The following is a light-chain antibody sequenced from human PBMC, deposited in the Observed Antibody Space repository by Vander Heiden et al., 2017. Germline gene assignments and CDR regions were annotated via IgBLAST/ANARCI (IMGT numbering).Light chain of an antibody. CDR2: GTS. CDR3: QQYGSSPKYT. V-gene: IGKV3-20*01. J-gene: IGKJ2*01. CDR1: QSVRSNY. Sequence: VLTHSTGTLSLSSGAGANLASRASQSVRSNYWDWYQQKPGQAPRLVIYGTSTRATGIPDRFSGSGSETDFTLTISRLEPEDFAVYYCQQYGSSPKYTFGQGTKLEIK.